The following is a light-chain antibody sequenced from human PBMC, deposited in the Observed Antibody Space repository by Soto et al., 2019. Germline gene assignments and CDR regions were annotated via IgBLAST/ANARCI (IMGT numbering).Light chain of an antibody. CDR1: HDVSRN. Sequence: DIQMTQSPSSLSASEGDRVTITCQSSHDVSRNLNWFQQKPGEAPQLLIYDASNLERGVPSRFSGSGSGTDFTLTISSLQPEDVATYYCQQCNSMLSFGGGTEVEIK. V-gene: IGKV1-33*01. CDR3: QQCNSMLS. J-gene: IGKJ4*01. CDR2: DAS.